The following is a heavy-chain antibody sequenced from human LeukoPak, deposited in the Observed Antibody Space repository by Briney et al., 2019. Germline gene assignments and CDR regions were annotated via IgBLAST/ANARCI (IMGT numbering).Heavy chain of an antibody. CDR2: IYYSGSA. Sequence: SETLSLTCTVSGGSISNGDYYWSWIRQPPGKGLEWIGYIYYSGSAYYNPSLQSRVTISVDTSKNQFSLKLSSVTAADTAVYYCAKYGDYPFDYWGQGTLVTVPS. V-gene: IGHV4-30-4*01. D-gene: IGHD4-17*01. J-gene: IGHJ4*02. CDR3: AKYGDYPFDY. CDR1: GGSISNGDYY.